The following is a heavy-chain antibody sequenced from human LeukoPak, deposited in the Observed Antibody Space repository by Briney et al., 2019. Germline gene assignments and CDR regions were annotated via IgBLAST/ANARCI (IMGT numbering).Heavy chain of an antibody. CDR3: ARVPFSNYDFWSGFHYYYMDV. CDR2: INAGNGNT. Sequence: ASVKVSCKASGYTFTSYAMHWVRQAPGQRLEWMGWINAGNGNTKYSQKFQGRVTITRDTSASTAYMELSSLRSDDTAVYYCARVPFSNYDFWSGFHYYYMDVWGKGTTVTVSS. V-gene: IGHV1-3*01. J-gene: IGHJ6*03. CDR1: GYTFTSYA. D-gene: IGHD3-3*01.